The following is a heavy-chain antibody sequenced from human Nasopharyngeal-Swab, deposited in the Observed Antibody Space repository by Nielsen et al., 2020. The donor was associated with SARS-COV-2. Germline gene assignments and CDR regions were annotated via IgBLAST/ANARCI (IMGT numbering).Heavy chain of an antibody. CDR2: ISSSSSYI. Sequence: VRQAPGKGLEWVSSISSSSSYIYYADSVKGRFTISRDNAKNSLYLQMNSLRAEDTAVYYCARGNGQMGYWGQGTLVTVSS. J-gene: IGHJ4*02. CDR3: ARGNGQMGY. D-gene: IGHD5-24*01. V-gene: IGHV3-21*01.